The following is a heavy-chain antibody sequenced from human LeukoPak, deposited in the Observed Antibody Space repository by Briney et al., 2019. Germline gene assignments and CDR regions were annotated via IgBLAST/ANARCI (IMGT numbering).Heavy chain of an antibody. CDR3: ARAGRIAAAGTDLGY. Sequence: GASVKVSCKASGFTFTSPAVQWVRQARGQRLEWIGWIVVGSGNTNYAQKFQGRVTMTRDTSTSTVYMELSSLRSEDTAVYYCARAGRIAAAGTDLGYWGQGTLVTVSS. J-gene: IGHJ4*02. V-gene: IGHV1-58*01. CDR1: GFTFTSPA. D-gene: IGHD6-13*01. CDR2: IVVGSGNT.